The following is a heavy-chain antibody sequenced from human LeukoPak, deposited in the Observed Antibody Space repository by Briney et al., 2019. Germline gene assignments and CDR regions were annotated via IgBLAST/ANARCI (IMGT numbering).Heavy chain of an antibody. D-gene: IGHD1-26*01. CDR3: ARDLYSGSYWVNAFDI. CDR2: ISSSGSTI. Sequence: GGSLRLSCAASGFTFSDYYMSWIRQAPGKGLEWVSYISSSGSTIYYADSVKGRFTISRDNAKNSLYLQMNSLRAEDTAVYYCARDLYSGSYWVNAFDIWGQGTMVTVSS. CDR1: GFTFSDYY. V-gene: IGHV3-11*04. J-gene: IGHJ3*02.